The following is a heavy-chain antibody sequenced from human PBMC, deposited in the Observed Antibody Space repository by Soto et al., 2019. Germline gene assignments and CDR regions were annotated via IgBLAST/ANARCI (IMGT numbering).Heavy chain of an antibody. Sequence: GGSLRLSCAASGFTFSSYAMSWVRQAPGKGLEWVSAISGSGGSTYYADSVKGRFTISRDNSKNTLYLQMNSLRAEDTAVYYCATSKMGPNSYGWGLTPVYYSYFGMDVWGQVTTVTVSS. D-gene: IGHD5-18*01. J-gene: IGHJ6*02. CDR3: ATSKMGPNSYGWGLTPVYYSYFGMDV. CDR2: ISGSGGST. V-gene: IGHV3-23*01. CDR1: GFTFSSYA.